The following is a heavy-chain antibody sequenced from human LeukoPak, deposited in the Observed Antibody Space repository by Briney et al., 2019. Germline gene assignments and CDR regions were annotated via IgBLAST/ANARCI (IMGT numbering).Heavy chain of an antibody. Sequence: GGSLRLSCAASAFTFGTYWMMWVRQAPGKGLECVAIIKQDGSDIHYVDSVKGRFTISIDNAKTSVHLQMNSLRVEDTAVYYCTGDNSWIFNYWGQGTPVTVSS. J-gene: IGHJ4*02. V-gene: IGHV3-7*01. D-gene: IGHD1-26*01. CDR3: TGDNSWIFNY. CDR1: AFTFGTYW. CDR2: IKQDGSDI.